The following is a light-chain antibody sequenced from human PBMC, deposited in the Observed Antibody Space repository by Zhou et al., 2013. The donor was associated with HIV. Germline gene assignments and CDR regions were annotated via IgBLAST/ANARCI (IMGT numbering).Light chain of an antibody. J-gene: IGKJ5*01. CDR2: DAS. Sequence: EIVLTQSPGTLSLSPGERGTLSCRASQSVDITHLAWYQQKPGQAPRLLIFDASNRATGIPARFSGSGSGTDFTLTISRLEPEDFAVYYCQQRNSWPITFGQGTRLEI. V-gene: IGKV3D-20*02. CDR1: QSVDITH. CDR3: QQRNSWPIT.